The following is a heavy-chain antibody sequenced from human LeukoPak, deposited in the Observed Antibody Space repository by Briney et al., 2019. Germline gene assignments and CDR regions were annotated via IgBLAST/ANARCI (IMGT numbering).Heavy chain of an antibody. CDR3: ARDSQDTAMVSYYYYGMDV. D-gene: IGHD5-18*01. CDR2: INPNSGGT. Sequence: ASVKVSCKASGYTFTGYYMHWVRQAPGQGLEWMGWINPNSGGTNYAQKFQGRVTMTRDTSISTAYMELSRLRSDDTAVYYCARDSQDTAMVSYYYYGMDVWGQGTTVTVPS. J-gene: IGHJ6*02. CDR1: GYTFTGYY. V-gene: IGHV1-2*02.